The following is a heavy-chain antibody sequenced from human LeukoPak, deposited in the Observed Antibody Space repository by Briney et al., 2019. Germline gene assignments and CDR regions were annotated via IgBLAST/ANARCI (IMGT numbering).Heavy chain of an antibody. V-gene: IGHV4-34*01. CDR1: GGSFSGYY. CDR3: ARGVWSYRGTTAYYMDV. CDR2: INHSGST. J-gene: IGHJ6*03. D-gene: IGHD1-7*01. Sequence: SETLSLTCAVYGGSFSGYYWSWIRQPPGKGLEWIGEINHSGSTNYNLSLKSRVTISVDTSKNQFSLKLSSVTAADTAVYYCARGVWSYRGTTAYYMDVWGKGTTVTVSS.